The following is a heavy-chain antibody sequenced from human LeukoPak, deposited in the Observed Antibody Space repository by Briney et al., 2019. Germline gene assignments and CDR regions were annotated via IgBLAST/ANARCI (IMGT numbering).Heavy chain of an antibody. V-gene: IGHV3-23*01. CDR3: AKDGCSGGSCQKGFDY. J-gene: IGHJ4*02. Sequence: PGGSLRLSCAASGFTVSSNYMSWVRQAPGKGLEWVSAISGSGGGTYYADSVKGRFTISRDNSKNTLYLQMNSLRAEDTAVYYCAKDGCSGGSCQKGFDYWGQGTLVTVSS. D-gene: IGHD2-15*01. CDR1: GFTVSSNY. CDR2: ISGSGGGT.